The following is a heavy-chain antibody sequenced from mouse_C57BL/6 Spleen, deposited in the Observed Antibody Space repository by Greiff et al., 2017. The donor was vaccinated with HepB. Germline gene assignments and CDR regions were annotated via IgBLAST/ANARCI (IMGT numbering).Heavy chain of an antibody. J-gene: IGHJ4*01. CDR3: ASENKVVNGYAMDY. CDR2: INPYNGGT. Sequence: EVQLQQSGPVLVKPGASVKMSCKASGYTFTDYYMNWVKQSHGKSLEWIGVINPYNGGTSYNQKFKGKATLTVDKYSSTAYMELNSLTSEDSAVYYGASENKVVNGYAMDYWGQGTSVTVSS. V-gene: IGHV1-19*01. CDR1: GYTFTDYY. D-gene: IGHD1-1*01.